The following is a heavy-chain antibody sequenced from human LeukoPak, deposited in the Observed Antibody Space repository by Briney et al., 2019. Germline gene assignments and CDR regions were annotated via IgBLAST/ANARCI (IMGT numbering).Heavy chain of an antibody. Sequence: GGSLRLSCAASGFSFSSYAMSWVRQAPGKGLEWVSDISGSSGTTYYADSVKGPFTISRDNTKNTLYLQMHRLKAEDTAVYYCAKIPDRELLLAIDYWGEGTLVTVSS. CDR3: AKIPDRELLLAIDY. CDR2: ISGSSGTT. D-gene: IGHD1-26*01. J-gene: IGHJ4*02. CDR1: GFSFSSYA. V-gene: IGHV3-23*01.